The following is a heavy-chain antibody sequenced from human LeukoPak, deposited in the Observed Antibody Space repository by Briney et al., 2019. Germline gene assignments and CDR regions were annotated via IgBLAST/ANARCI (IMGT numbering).Heavy chain of an antibody. CDR2: ISYDGSNK. V-gene: IGHV3-30-3*01. D-gene: IGHD3-22*01. J-gene: IGHJ4*02. Sequence: GGSLRLSCVASGFTFSRYWMSWVRQAPGKGLEWVAVISYDGSNKYYADSVKGRFTISRDNSKNTLYLQMNSLRAEDTAVYYCARGPLTSGYYYMRGTPYYFDYWGQGTLVTVSS. CDR1: GFTFSRYW. CDR3: ARGPLTSGYYYMRGTPYYFDY.